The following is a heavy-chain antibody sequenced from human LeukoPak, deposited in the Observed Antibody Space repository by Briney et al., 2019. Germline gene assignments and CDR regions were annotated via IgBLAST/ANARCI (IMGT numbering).Heavy chain of an antibody. V-gene: IGHV4-61*01. CDR1: GGSVSSGSYY. CDR3: ARGDDYGDYEYYFDY. D-gene: IGHD4-17*01. J-gene: IGHJ4*02. CDR2: IYYSGST. Sequence: SETLSLTCTVSGGSVSSGSYYWSWIRQPPGKGLEWIGYIYYSGSTNYNPSLKSRVTMSVDTSKNQFSLKLSSVTAADTAVYYCARGDDYGDYEYYFDYWGQGTLVTVSS.